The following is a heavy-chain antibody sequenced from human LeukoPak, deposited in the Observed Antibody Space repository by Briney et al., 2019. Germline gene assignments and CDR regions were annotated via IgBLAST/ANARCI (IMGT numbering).Heavy chain of an antibody. J-gene: IGHJ5*02. CDR2: IYTSGST. CDR3: ARDLRWYGDYWLDP. Sequence: SETLSLTCTVSGGSISSYYWSWIRQPAGKGLEWIGRIYTSGSTNYNPSLKSRVTISVDTSKNQFSLKLSSVSAADTAVYYCARDLRWYGDYWLDPWGQGTLVTVSS. CDR1: GGSISSYY. D-gene: IGHD4-17*01. V-gene: IGHV4-4*07.